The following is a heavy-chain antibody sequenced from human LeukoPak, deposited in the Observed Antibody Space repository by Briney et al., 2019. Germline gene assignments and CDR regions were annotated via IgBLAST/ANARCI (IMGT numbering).Heavy chain of an antibody. CDR3: ARLLRTGDLLRGNAFDI. J-gene: IGHJ3*02. V-gene: IGHV1-2*02. D-gene: IGHD7-27*01. Sequence: ASVKVSCKATGYTFTGYYMHWVRQAPGQGLEWMGWINPNSGGTNYAQKFQGRVTMTRDTSISTAYMELSRLRSDDTAVYYCARLLRTGDLLRGNAFDIWGQGTMVTVSS. CDR1: GYTFTGYY. CDR2: INPNSGGT.